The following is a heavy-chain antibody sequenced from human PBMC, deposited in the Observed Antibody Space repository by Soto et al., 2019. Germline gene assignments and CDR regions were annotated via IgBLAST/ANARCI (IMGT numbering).Heavy chain of an antibody. CDR3: AGDYGDPRSYFDY. CDR1: GFTFSSYA. CDR2: ISYDGSNK. J-gene: IGHJ4*02. Sequence: GGSLRLSCAASGFTFSSYAMHWVRQAPGKGLEWVAVISYDGSNKYYADSVKGRFTISRDNSKNTLYLQMNSLRAEDTAVYYCAGDYGDPRSYFDYWGQGTLVTVSS. V-gene: IGHV3-30-3*01. D-gene: IGHD4-17*01.